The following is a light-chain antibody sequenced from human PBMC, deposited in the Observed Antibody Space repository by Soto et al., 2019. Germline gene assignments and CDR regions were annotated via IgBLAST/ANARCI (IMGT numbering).Light chain of an antibody. CDR1: SSDVGGYNY. Sequence: QSALTQPPSASGSPGQSVTISCTGTSSDVGGYNYVSWYQQHPGKAPKLMIYEVSKRPSGVPDRFSGCKSGNTASLTVSGLQAEDEADYYCSSYAGNNVVFGGGTKLTVL. J-gene: IGLJ2*01. V-gene: IGLV2-8*01. CDR2: EVS. CDR3: SSYAGNNVV.